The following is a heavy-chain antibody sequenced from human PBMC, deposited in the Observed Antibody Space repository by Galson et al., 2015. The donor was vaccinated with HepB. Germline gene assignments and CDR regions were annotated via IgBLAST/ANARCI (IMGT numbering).Heavy chain of an antibody. D-gene: IGHD4-17*01. V-gene: IGHV4-39*01. J-gene: IGHJ4*02. CDR3: ARHVAWEDDYDLFYYFDF. CDR1: GASTSISISY. CDR2: IYYSAST. Sequence: ETLSLTYTVSGASTSISISYWRWVREHPGECLAWIGTIYYSASTYHNPSLKSPVTISVDTSTNHFYLKLLFVTAADTAVYFCARHVAWEDDYDLFYYFDFWGQGTLVTVSS.